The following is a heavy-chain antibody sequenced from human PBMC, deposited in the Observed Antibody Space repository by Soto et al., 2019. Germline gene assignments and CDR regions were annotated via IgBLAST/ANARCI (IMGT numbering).Heavy chain of an antibody. CDR1: SGSISSDNW. J-gene: IGHJ3*02. Sequence: QVQLQESGPGLVKPSGTLSLTCTVTSGSISSDNWWSWVRQTPGKGLEWIGEIYYGGSTNYNPSLMDRGTKSIDTARDQVSLGLRSGTGAGTGVLFLAGGGGLITVRGPFESWGQGTLVTVSA. CDR2: IYYGGST. D-gene: IGHD3-16*01. CDR3: AGGGGLITVRGPFES. V-gene: IGHV4-4*02.